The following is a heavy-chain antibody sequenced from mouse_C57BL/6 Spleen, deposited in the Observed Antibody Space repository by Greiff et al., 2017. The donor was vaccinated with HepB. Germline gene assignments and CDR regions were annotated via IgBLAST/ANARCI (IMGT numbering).Heavy chain of an antibody. D-gene: IGHD2-2*01. CDR3: ARSGYDWYFDV. Sequence: EVQLVESGPELVKPGDSVKISCKASGYSFTGYFMNWVMQSHGKSLEWIGRINPYNGDTFYNQKFKGKATLTVDKSSSTAHMELRSLTSEDSAVYYCARSGYDWYFDVWGTGTTVTVSS. V-gene: IGHV1-20*01. CDR2: INPYNGDT. CDR1: GYSFTGYF. J-gene: IGHJ1*03.